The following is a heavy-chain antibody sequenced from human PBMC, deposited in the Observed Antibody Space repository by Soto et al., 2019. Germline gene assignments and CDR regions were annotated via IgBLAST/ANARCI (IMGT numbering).Heavy chain of an antibody. CDR2: LRIGGSIT. CDR1: GFTFSNYA. CDR3: AKGHYYYDSSGYRHFDS. V-gene: IGHV3-23*01. D-gene: IGHD3-22*01. Sequence: EVQLLESGGGLVQPGGSLRLSCAASGFTFSNYAMSWVRQAPGKGLAWVSTLRIGGSITYYADSVKGRFTVSRDNSKNTLYLLMNGLRAEDTAVYYCAKGHYYYDSSGYRHFDSWVQGTLVTVSS. J-gene: IGHJ4*02.